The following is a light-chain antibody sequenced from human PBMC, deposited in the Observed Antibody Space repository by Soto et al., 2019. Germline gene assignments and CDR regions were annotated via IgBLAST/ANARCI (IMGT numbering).Light chain of an antibody. V-gene: IGKV1-9*01. CDR1: QGLSSS. CDR2: TAS. Sequence: DIYLTQSPSLLSASVGNRFTITCRASQGLSSSLEWYQQRPGKAPQLLIYTASTLQSGVPARFRGSGSGTEFTLTISSLQSEDFESYYCQQLNAYPLTFGGGTKVDIK. J-gene: IGKJ4*01. CDR3: QQLNAYPLT.